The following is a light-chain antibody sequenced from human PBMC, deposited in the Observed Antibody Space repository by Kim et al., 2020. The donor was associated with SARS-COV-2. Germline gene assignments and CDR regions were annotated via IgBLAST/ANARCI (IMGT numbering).Light chain of an antibody. V-gene: IGKV3D-15*01. CDR3: QQYNNWPLPCT. J-gene: IGKJ2*02. CDR1: LNFDRN. CDR2: GTS. Sequence: SPGERATRACRARLNFDRNLAWDQKKPEQAHRLLFYGTSARAPGVPARFSASGAGTEFALTISSLQSEDVAVYFCQQYNNWPLPCTFGQGTKLEI.